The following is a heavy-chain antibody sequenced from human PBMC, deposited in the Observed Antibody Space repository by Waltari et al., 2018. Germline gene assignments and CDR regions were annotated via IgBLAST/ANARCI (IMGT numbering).Heavy chain of an antibody. J-gene: IGHJ1*01. Sequence: QVQLQQWGAGLLKPSETLSLTCAVYGGSFSGYYWSWIRQPPGKGLEWIGEINHSGSTNYNPSLKSRVTISVDTSKNQFSLKLSSVTAADTAVYYCARGPGGSSWYGYFQHWGQGTLVTVSS. CDR1: GGSFSGYY. D-gene: IGHD6-13*01. CDR3: ARGPGGSSWYGYFQH. V-gene: IGHV4-34*01. CDR2: INHSGST.